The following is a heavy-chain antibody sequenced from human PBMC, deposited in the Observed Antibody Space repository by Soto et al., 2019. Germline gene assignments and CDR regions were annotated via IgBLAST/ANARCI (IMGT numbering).Heavy chain of an antibody. V-gene: IGHV4-59*01. CDR1: GGSSISYY. CDR2: IYYSGST. Sequence: SETLPLTWTVAGGSSISYYWRWIRQPPGKGLEWIGYIYYSGSTNYNPSLKSRVTISVDTSKNQFSLKLSSVTAADTAVYYCARDDSGYDNWFDPWGQGTLVTVSS. D-gene: IGHD5-12*01. CDR3: ARDDSGYDNWFDP. J-gene: IGHJ5*02.